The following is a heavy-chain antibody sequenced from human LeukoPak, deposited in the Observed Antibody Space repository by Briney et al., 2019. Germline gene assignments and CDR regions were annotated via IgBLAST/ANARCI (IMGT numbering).Heavy chain of an antibody. D-gene: IGHD3-10*01. CDR3: AKDQGLLWFGETVWIDP. Sequence: GGSLRLSCAASGFTFSSYAMSWVRQAPGKGLEWVSAISGSGGSTYYADSVKGRFTISRDNSKNTLYLQMNSLRAEDTAVYYCAKDQGLLWFGETVWIDPWGQGTLVTVSS. V-gene: IGHV3-23*01. J-gene: IGHJ5*02. CDR1: GFTFSSYA. CDR2: ISGSGGST.